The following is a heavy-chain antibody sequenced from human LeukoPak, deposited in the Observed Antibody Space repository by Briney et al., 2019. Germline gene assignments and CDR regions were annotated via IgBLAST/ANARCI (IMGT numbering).Heavy chain of an antibody. V-gene: IGHV1-8*03. CDR3: AKATTFWSGYYNWFDP. J-gene: IGHJ5*02. Sequence: ASVKVSCKASGYTFTSYDINWVRQATGQGLEWMGWMNPNSGNTGYAQKLQGRVTITRNTSISTAYMELSSLRSEDTAVYYCAKATTFWSGYYNWFDPWGQGTLVTVSS. CDR1: GYTFTSYD. CDR2: MNPNSGNT. D-gene: IGHD3-3*01.